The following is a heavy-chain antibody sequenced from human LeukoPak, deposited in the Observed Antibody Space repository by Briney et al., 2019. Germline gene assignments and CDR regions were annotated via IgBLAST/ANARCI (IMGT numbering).Heavy chain of an antibody. J-gene: IGHJ4*02. Sequence: ASVKVSCKASGFTFTGSAMQWVRQARGQRLEWKGWIVVGSGNTNNAQKFQERVTITRDMSTSTAYMELSSLRSEDTAVYYCAASGYSYGGDYFDYWGQGTLVTVSS. CDR1: GFTFTGSA. D-gene: IGHD5-18*01. CDR3: AASGYSYGGDYFDY. V-gene: IGHV1-58*02. CDR2: IVVGSGNT.